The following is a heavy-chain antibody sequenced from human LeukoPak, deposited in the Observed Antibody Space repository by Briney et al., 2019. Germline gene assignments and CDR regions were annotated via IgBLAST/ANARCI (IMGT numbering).Heavy chain of an antibody. D-gene: IGHD3-16*01. Sequence: PGGSLRLSCAASGFTVSSNYMSWVRQAPGKGLEWVSVIFSGGSTYYADSVKGRFTISRDDSKNTLSLQMNSLRAEDTAVYYCARARGWQWGPFDSWGQGTLVTVSS. CDR1: GFTVSSNY. CDR3: ARARGWQWGPFDS. J-gene: IGHJ4*02. V-gene: IGHV3-66*01. CDR2: IFSGGST.